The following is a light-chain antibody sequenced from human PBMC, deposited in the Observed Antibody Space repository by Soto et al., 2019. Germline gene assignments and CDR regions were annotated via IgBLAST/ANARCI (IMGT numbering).Light chain of an antibody. CDR1: QSVNSY. CDR2: DAS. J-gene: IGKJ4*01. V-gene: IGKV3-11*01. CDR3: QQSSNWTN. Sequence: EIVLTQSPATLSLSPGERATLSCRASQSVNSYLAWYQQRPGQAPRLLIYDASNRATGIPARFSGSGSGTDFTLTISSLEPEDFAVYHCQQSSNWTNLGGGNKVDSK.